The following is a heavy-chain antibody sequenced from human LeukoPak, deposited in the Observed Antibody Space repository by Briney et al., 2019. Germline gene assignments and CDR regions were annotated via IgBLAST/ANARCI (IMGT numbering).Heavy chain of an antibody. CDR1: GFTFSSYS. CDR3: AKGYGSGTFYGMDV. J-gene: IGHJ6*02. Sequence: GGSLRLSCAASGFTFSSYSMNWVRQAPGKGLEWVSSISSSSSYIYYADSVKGRFTISRDNAKNSLYLQVNSLRAEDTALYYCAKGYGSGTFYGMDVWGQGTTVTVSS. CDR2: ISSSSSYI. D-gene: IGHD3-10*01. V-gene: IGHV3-21*04.